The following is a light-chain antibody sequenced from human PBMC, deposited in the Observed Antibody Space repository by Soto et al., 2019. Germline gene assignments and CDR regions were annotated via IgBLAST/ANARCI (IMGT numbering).Light chain of an antibody. CDR1: SSDVGGYNY. CDR2: EVS. V-gene: IGLV2-14*01. CDR3: SSYTSRGTPV. J-gene: IGLJ3*02. Sequence: QSALTQPASVSGSPGQSITISCTGTSSDVGGYNYLSWYQQHPGKAPSVMIYEVSNRPSGVSNRFSGSKSGNTASLTISGLQAEDEADYFCSSYTSRGTPVFGGGTKLTVL.